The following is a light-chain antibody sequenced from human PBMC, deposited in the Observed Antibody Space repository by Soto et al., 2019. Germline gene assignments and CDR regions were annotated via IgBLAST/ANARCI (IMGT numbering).Light chain of an antibody. CDR2: AAS. CDR1: QSIRRS. J-gene: IGKJ1*01. Sequence: ITQSPVSLSVKPGERATLFCRASQSIRRSLAWYQQRPGQAPRLLIYAASTRATGIPARFSGSGSGTDFTLTISRLEPEDFAVYYCQQYGSLSWTFGQGTK. V-gene: IGKV3-20*01. CDR3: QQYGSLSWT.